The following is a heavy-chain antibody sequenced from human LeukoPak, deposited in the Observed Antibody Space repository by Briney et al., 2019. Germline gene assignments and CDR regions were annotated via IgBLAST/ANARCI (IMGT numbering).Heavy chain of an antibody. CDR3: AKDLTRIVVVPAATPDG. V-gene: IGHV3-23*01. CDR2: ISGSGGST. J-gene: IGHJ4*02. Sequence: GGSLRLSCAASGFTFSSYAMSWVRQAPGKGLEWVSAISGSGGSTYYADSVKGRFTISRDNSKNTLYLQMNSLRAEDTAVYYCAKDLTRIVVVPAATPDGWGQGTLVTVSS. CDR1: GFTFSSYA. D-gene: IGHD2-2*01.